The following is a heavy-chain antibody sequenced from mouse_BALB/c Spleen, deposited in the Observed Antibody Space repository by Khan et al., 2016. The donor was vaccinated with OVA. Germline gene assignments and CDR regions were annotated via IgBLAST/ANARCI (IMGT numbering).Heavy chain of an antibody. CDR2: IYPGDGDT. CDR3: SRSGYDYFAY. CDR1: GYAFSNYW. V-gene: IGHV1-80*01. J-gene: IGHJ3*01. Sequence: QVQLQQSGAELVRPGSSVTISCKASGYAFSNYWMNWVKQRPGQGLEWIGQIYPGDGDTSFNGKFRGKATLTADKSSSTAYMQLSSLTAEDSAVXCCSRSGYDYFAYWGQGTLVTVSA. D-gene: IGHD2-14*01.